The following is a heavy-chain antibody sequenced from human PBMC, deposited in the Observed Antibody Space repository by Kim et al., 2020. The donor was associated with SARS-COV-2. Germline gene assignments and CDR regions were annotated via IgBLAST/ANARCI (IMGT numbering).Heavy chain of an antibody. V-gene: IGHV3-30*04. CDR1: GFTFSSYA. CDR3: ARVEISSAVGAHAFDI. D-gene: IGHD3-22*01. Sequence: GGSLRLSCAASGFTFSSYAMHWIRQAPGKGLEWVAVISYDGSNKYYADSVKGRFTISRDNSKKTLYLQMNSLRAADTAVYYCARVEISSAVGAHAFDIWG. CDR2: ISYDGSNK. J-gene: IGHJ3*02.